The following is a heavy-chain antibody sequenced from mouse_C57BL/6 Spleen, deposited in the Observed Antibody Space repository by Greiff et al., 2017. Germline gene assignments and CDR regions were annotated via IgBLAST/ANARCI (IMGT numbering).Heavy chain of an antibody. J-gene: IGHJ2*01. CDR2: ISYDGSN. CDR1: GYSITSGYY. CDR3: ARRGTMVTTNFDY. V-gene: IGHV3-6*01. D-gene: IGHD2-2*01. Sequence: ESGPGLVKPSQSLSLTCSVTGYSITSGYYWNWIRQFPGNKLEWMGYISYDGSNNYNPSLKNRISITRDTSKNQFFLKLNSVTTEDTATYYCARRGTMVTTNFDYWGQGTTLTVSS.